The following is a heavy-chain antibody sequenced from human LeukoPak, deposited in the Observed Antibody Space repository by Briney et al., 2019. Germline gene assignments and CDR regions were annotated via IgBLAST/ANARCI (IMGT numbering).Heavy chain of an antibody. D-gene: IGHD3-16*02. V-gene: IGHV3-30*04. CDR3: AKDRMITFGGVIVQTHFDY. J-gene: IGHJ4*02. CDR2: ISYDGSNE. Sequence: GGSLRLSCAASGFTFSSYVMHWVRQAPGKGLGWVAIISYDGSNEYYADSVKGRFTISRDNSKNTLYLQMNSLRAADTAVYYCAKDRMITFGGVIVQTHFDYWGQGTLVTVSS. CDR1: GFTFSSYV.